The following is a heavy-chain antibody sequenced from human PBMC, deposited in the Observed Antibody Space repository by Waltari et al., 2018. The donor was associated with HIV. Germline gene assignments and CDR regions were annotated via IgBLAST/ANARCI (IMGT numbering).Heavy chain of an antibody. J-gene: IGHJ3*02. D-gene: IGHD3-10*01. CDR1: GGTFSSYA. Sequence: GGTFSSYAISWVRQAPGQGLEWMGGIIPIFGTANYAQKFQGRVTITADESTSTAYMELSSLRSEDTAVYYCARALGYYYGSGSRDAFDIWGQGTMVTVSS. CDR3: ARALGYYYGSGSRDAFDI. CDR2: IIPIFGTA. V-gene: IGHV1-69*01.